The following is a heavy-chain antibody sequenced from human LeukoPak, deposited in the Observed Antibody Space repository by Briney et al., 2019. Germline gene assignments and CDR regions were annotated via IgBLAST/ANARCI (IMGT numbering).Heavy chain of an antibody. CDR1: GFTFSSYN. J-gene: IGHJ4*02. CDR2: TSSSSSYI. V-gene: IGHV3-21*01. Sequence: GGSLRLSCAASGFTFSSYNMNWVRQAPGKGLEWVSSTSSSSSYIYYAGSVKGRFTISRDNAKNSLYLQMSSLRAEDTAVYYCARAAENYGGRFDSWGQGTLVTVSS. D-gene: IGHD3-16*01. CDR3: ARAAENYGGRFDS.